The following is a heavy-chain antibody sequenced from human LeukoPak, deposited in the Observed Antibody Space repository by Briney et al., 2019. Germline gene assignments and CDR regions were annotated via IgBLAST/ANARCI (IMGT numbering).Heavy chain of an antibody. CDR2: INPNSGGT. Sequence: ASVKVSCRASGYTFTGYYMHWVRQAPGQGLEWMGWINPNSGGTNYAQMFQGRVTMTRDTSTSTVYMELSSLRSEDTAVYYCARDNVRGRGYSGYDFDYWGQGTLVTVSS. V-gene: IGHV1-2*02. D-gene: IGHD5-12*01. J-gene: IGHJ4*02. CDR3: ARDNVRGRGYSGYDFDY. CDR1: GYTFTGYY.